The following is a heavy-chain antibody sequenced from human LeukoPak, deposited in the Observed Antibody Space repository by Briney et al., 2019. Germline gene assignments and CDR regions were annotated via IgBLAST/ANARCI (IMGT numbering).Heavy chain of an antibody. V-gene: IGHV3-23*01. J-gene: IGHJ4*02. Sequence: GGSLRLSCAASGFTFSSYAMSWVRQAPGKGLEWVSGISGSGGSTYYADSVKGRFTISRDNAENTLYLQMNSLTAEDTAVYYCARSTGGDYWGQGSLVTVSS. CDR3: ARSTGGDY. CDR1: GFTFSSYA. D-gene: IGHD2-8*02. CDR2: ISGSGGST.